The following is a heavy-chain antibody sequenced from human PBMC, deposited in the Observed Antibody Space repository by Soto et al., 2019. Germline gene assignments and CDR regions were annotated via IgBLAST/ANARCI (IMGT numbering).Heavy chain of an antibody. CDR2: IYSGGST. CDR3: ARDYQGYDYFYFDY. V-gene: IGHV3-66*01. CDR1: GFTVSSNY. Sequence: GESLKISCAASGFTVSSNYMSWVRQAPGKGLEWVSVIYSGGSTYYADSVKGRFTISRDNSKNTLYLQMNSLRAEDTAVYYCARDYQGYDYFYFDYWGQGTLVTVSS. D-gene: IGHD5-12*01. J-gene: IGHJ4*02.